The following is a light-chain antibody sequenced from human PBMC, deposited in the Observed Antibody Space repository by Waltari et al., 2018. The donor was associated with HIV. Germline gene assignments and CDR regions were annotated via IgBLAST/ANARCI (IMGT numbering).Light chain of an antibody. J-gene: IGLJ2*01. CDR1: KIGSKS. V-gene: IGLV3-21*02. CDR3: QVWDSSSDHVV. Sequence: SYVLTQPPSVSVAPGQTARITCGGNKIGSKSVHWYQQKTGQAPVLVFVDGSDRPSGIPERCSGSNAGNTATLTISRVEAGDEADYYCQVWDSSSDHVVFGGGTKLTVL. CDR2: DGS.